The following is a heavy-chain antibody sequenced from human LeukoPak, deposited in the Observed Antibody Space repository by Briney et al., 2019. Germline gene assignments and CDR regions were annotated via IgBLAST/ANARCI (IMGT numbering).Heavy chain of an antibody. CDR2: ISSSSGYI. CDR3: ARETVNRLDY. V-gene: IGHV3-21*04. Sequence: PGGARRLSCAASGFTFSSYSMNWVRQAPGKGLEWVSSISSSSGYIYYADSGKGRLTISRDNSKNPLYVQMNSLRAEHTAVYYCARETVNRLDYWGQGTLVTVSS. J-gene: IGHJ4*02. D-gene: IGHD4-17*01. CDR1: GFTFSSYS.